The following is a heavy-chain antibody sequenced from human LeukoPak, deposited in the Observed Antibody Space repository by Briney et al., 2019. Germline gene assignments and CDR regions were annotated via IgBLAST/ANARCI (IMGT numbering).Heavy chain of an antibody. CDR1: AFTFSSSA. CDR2: ISGSGGST. J-gene: IGHJ4*02. Sequence: GGSLRLSCAASAFTFSSSAMSWVRQAPGKGLEWVSAISGSGGSTYYADSVKGRFTISRDNSKNALYLQVNSLRADDTAVYYCAKGGCSTTGCYSVYWGQGTLVTVSS. V-gene: IGHV3-23*01. D-gene: IGHD2-2*01. CDR3: AKGGCSTTGCYSVY.